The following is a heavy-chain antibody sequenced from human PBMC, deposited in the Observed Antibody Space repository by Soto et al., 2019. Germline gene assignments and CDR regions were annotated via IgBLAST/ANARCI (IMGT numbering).Heavy chain of an antibody. CDR3: AKRVAVCSGGSCNPSDTFFDY. J-gene: IGHJ4*02. V-gene: IGHV3-23*01. CDR2: ISASGSGT. Sequence: EVQLLETGGGLVQPGGSLRLSCAASGFTFSSYAVSWVRQAPGKGLEWVSSISASGSGTYYAESVKGRFTISRDNSKNTLYLPMSSLRAGDTALYYCAKRVAVCSGGSCNPSDTFFDYWGQGTLVTVSS. CDR1: GFTFSSYA. D-gene: IGHD2-15*01.